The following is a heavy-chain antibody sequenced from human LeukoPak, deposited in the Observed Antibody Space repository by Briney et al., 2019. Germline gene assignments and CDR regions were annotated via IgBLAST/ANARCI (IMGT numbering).Heavy chain of an antibody. CDR3: ARQEIGLRSFDP. V-gene: IGHV4-4*02. CDR2: VYHSGST. Sequence: SGTLSLTCAVSGGSISSSNWWSWVRQPPGKGLEWIGEVYHSGSTNYNPSLKSRVTISVDKSKNQFSLNLSSVTAADTAVYYCARQEIGLRSFDPWGQGTLVTVSS. D-gene: IGHD3/OR15-3a*01. J-gene: IGHJ5*02. CDR1: GGSISSSNW.